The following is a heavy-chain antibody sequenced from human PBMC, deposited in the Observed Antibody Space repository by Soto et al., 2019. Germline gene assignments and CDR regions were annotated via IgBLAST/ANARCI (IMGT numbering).Heavy chain of an antibody. Sequence: ASVKVSRKASGGTFSSFGISWVRQAPGQGLEWMGGIIPVFGRPNYAQRFRGRLTITADESTSTSYMELIDLGSEDTAVYYCAREGSGYNFWGQGTQVTVPQ. CDR3: AREGSGYNF. CDR1: GGTFSSFG. CDR2: IIPVFGRP. J-gene: IGHJ1*01. V-gene: IGHV1-69*13. D-gene: IGHD5-12*01.